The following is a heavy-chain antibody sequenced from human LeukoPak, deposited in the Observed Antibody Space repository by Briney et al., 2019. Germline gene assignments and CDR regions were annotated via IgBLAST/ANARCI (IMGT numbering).Heavy chain of an antibody. CDR1: GFTFSTHG. V-gene: IGHV3-30*02. D-gene: IGHD3-10*01. CDR2: IRYDGINK. J-gene: IGHJ3*02. Sequence: GGSLRLSCAASGFTFSTHGMHWVRQAPGKGLEWVAFIRYDGINKYYADSVRGRFTISRDSFKNALYLQMNSLRPEDTAVYYCAKEGDYYGSGSYRDGFDIWGQGTRATVSS. CDR3: AKEGDYYGSGSYRDGFDI.